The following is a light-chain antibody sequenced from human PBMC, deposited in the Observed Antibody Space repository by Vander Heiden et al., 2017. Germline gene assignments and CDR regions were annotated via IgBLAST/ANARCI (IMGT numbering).Light chain of an antibody. CDR2: AAS. CDR3: QQYYSYPPT. J-gene: IGKJ1*01. Sequence: IRMTQSPSSFSASTGDRVTLTCRASQAISSYLAWYQQKPEKAPKLLIYAASTLQSGVPSRFSGSGFGTDFTLTISCLQSEDFPTYYCQQYYSYPPTFGQGTKVEIK. V-gene: IGKV1-8*01. CDR1: QAISSY.